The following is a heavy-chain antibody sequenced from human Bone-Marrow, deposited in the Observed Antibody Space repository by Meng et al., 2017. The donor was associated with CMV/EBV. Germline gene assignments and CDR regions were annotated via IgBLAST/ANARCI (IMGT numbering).Heavy chain of an antibody. Sequence: ASVKVSCKASGYTFTSYDINWVRQATGQGLEWMGWMNPNSGNTGYAQKFQGRVTMTRNTSISTAYMELSSLRSEDTAVYYCARGMYPLGYCSSTSCLGYFDYWGQGTLVTFSS. V-gene: IGHV1-8*01. CDR3: ARGMYPLGYCSSTSCLGYFDY. CDR2: MNPNSGNT. CDR1: GYTFTSYD. D-gene: IGHD2-2*01. J-gene: IGHJ4*02.